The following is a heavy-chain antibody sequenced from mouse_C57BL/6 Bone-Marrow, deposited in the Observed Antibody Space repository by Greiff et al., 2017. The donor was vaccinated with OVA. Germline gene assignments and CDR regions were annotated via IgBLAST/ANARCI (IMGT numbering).Heavy chain of an antibody. D-gene: IGHD2-4*01. CDR1: GYTFTSYW. V-gene: IGHV1-61*01. Sequence: QVQLQQSGAELVRPGSSVKLSCKASGYTFTSYWMDWVKQRPGQGLEWIGNIYPSDSETHYNQKFKDKATLTVDKSSSTAYMQLSSLTSEDSAVYYCASLITTTDVRYYAMDYWGQGTSVTVSS. J-gene: IGHJ4*01. CDR2: IYPSDSET. CDR3: ASLITTTDVRYYAMDY.